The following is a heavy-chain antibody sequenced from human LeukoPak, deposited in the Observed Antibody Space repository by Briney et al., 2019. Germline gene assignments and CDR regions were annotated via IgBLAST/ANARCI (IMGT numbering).Heavy chain of an antibody. CDR3: ARGVRVTTPGSVSRFFRH. J-gene: IGHJ1*01. D-gene: IGHD2-8*02. V-gene: IGHV1-2*02. Sequence: VASVKVSCRTSGYTSSDYYLHWVRQAPGQGLEWMAWINPYSGGTNFAPKFQGRVTMTRDSSISTTYMELPSLKSDDTAAYYCARGVRVTTPGSVSRFFRHWGQGTLVTVSS. CDR2: INPYSGGT. CDR1: GYTSSDYY.